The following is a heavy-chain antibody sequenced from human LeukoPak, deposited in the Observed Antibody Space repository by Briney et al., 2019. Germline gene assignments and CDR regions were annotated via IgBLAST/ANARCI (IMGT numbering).Heavy chain of an antibody. CDR1: GFTLSSYW. CDR3: AKWRGSGSGTAFDV. Sequence: GGSLRLSCAASGFTLSSYWMHWVRQAPGKGLVWVSRINSDGSSTSYADSVKGRFTISRDNAKNTLYLQMNSLKFEDTAVYYCAKWRGSGSGTAFDVWGQGTKVTVSS. CDR2: INSDGSST. J-gene: IGHJ3*01. V-gene: IGHV3-74*01. D-gene: IGHD3-10*01.